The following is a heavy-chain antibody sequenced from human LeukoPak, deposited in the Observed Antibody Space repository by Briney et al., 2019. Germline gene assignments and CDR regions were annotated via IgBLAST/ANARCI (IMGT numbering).Heavy chain of an antibody. V-gene: IGHV4-59*02. CDR1: GDSVTSFY. D-gene: IGHD6-13*01. Sequence: SETLSLTCNVSGDSVTSFYWSWIRQSPRKGLEWIGYVYHTGSTKYNPSLKSRVTMSMDTSKNHFSLQLHSVTAADTAVYYCARGSKFWYVFGRWGQGALVSVSS. CDR2: VYHTGST. CDR3: ARGSKFWYVFGR. J-gene: IGHJ4*02.